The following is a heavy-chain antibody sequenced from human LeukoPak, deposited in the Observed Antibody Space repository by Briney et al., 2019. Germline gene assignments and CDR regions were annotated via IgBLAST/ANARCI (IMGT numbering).Heavy chain of an antibody. CDR2: IRYDAGNK. D-gene: IGHD3/OR15-3a*01. CDR3: AKDFLGRRSLLGFDN. CDR1: GFSFSSYG. V-gene: IGHV3-30*02. J-gene: IGHJ4*02. Sequence: PGGSLRLSCAASGFSFSSYGMHWVRQAPAKGLEWVAFIRYDAGNKYYADSMKGRFTISRDNSKNTLYLQVNSLRAEDTAVYHCAKDFLGRRSLLGFDNWGQGTLVTVSS.